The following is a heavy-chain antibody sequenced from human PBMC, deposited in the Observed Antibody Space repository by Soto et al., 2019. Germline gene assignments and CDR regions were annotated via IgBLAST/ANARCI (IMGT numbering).Heavy chain of an antibody. V-gene: IGHV3-9*01. Sequence: EVQLVESGGGLVQPGRSLRLSCAASGFTFDDYAMHWVRPAPGKGLERVSGIRWNSGSIGYADSVKGRFTISRDNAKKALYVQLSSLRSEDTALYYCARSPSAHGAGHTFADWGHGIMVVVAS. D-gene: IGHD3-10*01. CDR3: ARSPSAHGAGHTFAD. CDR2: IRWNSGSI. CDR1: GFTFDDYA. J-gene: IGHJ4*01.